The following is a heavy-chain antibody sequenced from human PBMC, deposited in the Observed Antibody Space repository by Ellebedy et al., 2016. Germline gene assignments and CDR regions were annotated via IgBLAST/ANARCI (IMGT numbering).Heavy chain of an antibody. CDR1: GGSFSGYY. CDR2: IYYSGST. J-gene: IGHJ4*02. Sequence: SETLSLXCAVYGGSFSGYYWSWIRQPPGKGLEWIGYIYYSGSTNYNPSLKSRVTISVDTSKNQFSLKLSSVTAADTAVYYCARVGVVTARGGYFDYWGQGTLVTVSS. V-gene: IGHV4-59*01. D-gene: IGHD2-21*02. CDR3: ARVGVVTARGGYFDY.